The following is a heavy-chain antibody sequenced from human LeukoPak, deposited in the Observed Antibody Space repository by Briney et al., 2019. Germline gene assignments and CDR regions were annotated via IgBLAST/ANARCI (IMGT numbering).Heavy chain of an antibody. Sequence: PGGSLRLSCAASGFTFSSYGMHWVRQAPGKGLEWVAVISYDGSNKYYADSVKGRFTISRDNSKNTLYLQMNSLRAEDTAVYYCARESARELYCSSTSCYWDYYYYMDVWGKGTTVTVSS. CDR3: ARESARELYCSSTSCYWDYYYYMDV. CDR2: ISYDGSNK. J-gene: IGHJ6*03. CDR1: GFTFSSYG. V-gene: IGHV3-30*19. D-gene: IGHD2-2*01.